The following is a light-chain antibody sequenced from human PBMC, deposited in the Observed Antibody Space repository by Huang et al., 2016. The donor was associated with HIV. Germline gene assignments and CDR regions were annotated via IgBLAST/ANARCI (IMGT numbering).Light chain of an antibody. V-gene: IGKV3-15*01. J-gene: IGKJ3*01. Sequence: EIVMTQSPATLSVSPGERATLSCRASQRVSSNLAWYQQKPGQAPKLLIYGASTRATGSGSGTEFTLTISSLQSEDFAVYYCQQYNNWPLFTFGPGTKVDIK. CDR1: QRVSSN. CDR3: QQYNNWPLFT. CDR2: GAS.